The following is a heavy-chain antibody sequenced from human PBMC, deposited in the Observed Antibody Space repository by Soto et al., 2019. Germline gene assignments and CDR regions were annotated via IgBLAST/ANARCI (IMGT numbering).Heavy chain of an antibody. J-gene: IGHJ4*02. CDR3: AKDLQTYSRVYDTD. V-gene: IGHV3-23*01. CDR1: GFTFSSYA. D-gene: IGHD6-13*01. Sequence: VGSLRLSCAASGFTFSSYAMSWVRQAPGKGLEWVSAISGSGGSTYYADSVKGRFTISRDNSKNTLYLQMNSLRAEDTAVYYCAKDLQTYSRVYDTDWGQGTLVTVSS. CDR2: ISGSGGST.